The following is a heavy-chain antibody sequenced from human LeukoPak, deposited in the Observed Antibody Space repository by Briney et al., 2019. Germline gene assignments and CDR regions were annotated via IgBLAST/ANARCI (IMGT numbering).Heavy chain of an antibody. J-gene: IGHJ4*02. D-gene: IGHD3-22*01. Sequence: ASVKVSCKVSGYTLTELSMHWVRQAPGKGLEWMGGFGPEDGETIYAQKFQGRVTMTEDTSTDTAYMELSSLRSEDTAVYYCATDLGYYDSSGPIDYWGQGTLVTVSS. V-gene: IGHV1-24*01. CDR2: FGPEDGET. CDR1: GYTLTELS. CDR3: ATDLGYYDSSGPIDY.